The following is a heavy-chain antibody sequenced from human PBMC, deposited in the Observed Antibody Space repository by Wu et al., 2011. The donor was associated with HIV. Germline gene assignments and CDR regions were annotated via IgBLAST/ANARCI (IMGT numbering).Heavy chain of an antibody. J-gene: IGHJ4*02. V-gene: IGHV1-69*05. D-gene: IGHD3-9*01. CDR2: ILPMHNRV. CDR3: ARDRDDSFPLTY. Sequence: VQLVQSGAEVKKPGATVKISCKVSGGTFSTYVLSWVRRAPGHGLEWMGGILPMHNRVNYAQKFQGRVTITTDESTTTAYMELNSLTFEDTAVYYCARDRDDSFPLTYWGQGTLVIVSS. CDR1: GGTFSTYV.